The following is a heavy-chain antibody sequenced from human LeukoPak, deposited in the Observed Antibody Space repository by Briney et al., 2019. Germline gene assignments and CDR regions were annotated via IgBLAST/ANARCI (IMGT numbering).Heavy chain of an antibody. CDR1: GFTFSSYA. D-gene: IGHD3-9*01. Sequence: GGSLRLSCAASGFTFSSYAMNWVRQAPGKGLEWVSAISGSGGSTYYADSVKGRFTISRDNSKNTLYLQMNSLRAEDTAVYYCANLPTYYDILTGYYWGQGTLVTVSS. V-gene: IGHV3-23*01. CDR3: ANLPTYYDILTGYY. J-gene: IGHJ4*02. CDR2: ISGSGGST.